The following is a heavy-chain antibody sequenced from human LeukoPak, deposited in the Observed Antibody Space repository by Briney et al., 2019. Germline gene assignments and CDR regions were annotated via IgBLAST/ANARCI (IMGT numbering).Heavy chain of an antibody. CDR3: ARGGIAARLYYYYMDV. CDR2: ISAYNGNT. CDR1: GYTFTSYG. Sequence: ASVKVSCKASGYTFTSYGISWVRQAPGQGLEWMGWISAYNGNTNYAQKLQGRVTMTTDTSTSTAYMELRSQRSDDTAVYYCARGGIAARLYYYYMDVWGKGTTVTVSS. J-gene: IGHJ6*03. V-gene: IGHV1-18*01. D-gene: IGHD6-6*01.